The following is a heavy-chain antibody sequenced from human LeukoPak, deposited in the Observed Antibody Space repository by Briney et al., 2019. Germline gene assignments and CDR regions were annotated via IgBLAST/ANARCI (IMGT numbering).Heavy chain of an antibody. J-gene: IGHJ4*02. CDR1: GFTVSSNY. CDR3: ARAHSGGLFDY. CDR2: ISSSSSYI. D-gene: IGHD6-19*01. Sequence: GGSLRLSCAASGFTVSSNYMSWVRQAPGKGLEWVSSISSSSSYIYYADSVKGRFTISRDNAKNSLYLQMNSLRAEDTAVYYCARAHSGGLFDYWGQGTLVTVSS. V-gene: IGHV3-21*01.